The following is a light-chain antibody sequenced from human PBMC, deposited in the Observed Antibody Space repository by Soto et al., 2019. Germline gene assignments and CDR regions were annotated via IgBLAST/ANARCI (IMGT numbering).Light chain of an antibody. CDR2: GNT. J-gene: IGLJ3*02. CDR1: RSNIGAGYD. Sequence: QSVLTQPPSVSGAPGQRVTISCTGSRSNIGAGYDVHWYQQLPGTAPRLLIYGNTNRPSGVPDRFSGSKSGTSASLAITGLQAEDEDDYYCQSYDNILSGSGVFGGGTKLTVL. V-gene: IGLV1-40*01. CDR3: QSYDNILSGSGV.